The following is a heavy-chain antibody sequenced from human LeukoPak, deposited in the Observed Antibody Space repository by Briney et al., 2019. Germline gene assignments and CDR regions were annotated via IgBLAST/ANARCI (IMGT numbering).Heavy chain of an antibody. CDR2: IIPIFGTA. J-gene: IGHJ4*02. CDR3: AGNPGIAAAGTFDY. V-gene: IGHV1-69*05. D-gene: IGHD6-13*01. Sequence: VASVKVSCRASGGTFSSYAISWVRQAPGQGLEWMGRIIPIFGTANYAQKFQGRVTITTDESTSTAYMELSSLRSEDTAVYYCAGNPGIAAAGTFDYWGQGTLVTVSS. CDR1: GGTFSSYA.